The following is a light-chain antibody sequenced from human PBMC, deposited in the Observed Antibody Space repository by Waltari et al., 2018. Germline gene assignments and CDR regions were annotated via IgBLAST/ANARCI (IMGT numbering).Light chain of an antibody. V-gene: IGKV2-28*01. CDR2: LGS. CDR3: QQYNNWPNT. CDR1: QSLLHCNGYNY. Sequence: DIVMTQSPLSLPVTPGEPASISCRPSQSLLHCNGYNYLDWYLQKPGQSPQLLIYLGSNRASGVPDRFSGSGSGTDFTLKISRVEAEDVGVYYCQQYNNWPNTFGQGTKLEIK. J-gene: IGKJ2*01.